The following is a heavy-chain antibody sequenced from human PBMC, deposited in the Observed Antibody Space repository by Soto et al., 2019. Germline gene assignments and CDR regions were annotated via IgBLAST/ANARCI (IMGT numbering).Heavy chain of an antibody. D-gene: IGHD3-10*01. CDR3: ARRLVGPGNLDHGMDV. Sequence: HPGGPLRLSCAASGFTFSTFFMRWVRQAPGKGLEWVSSISGSGGNTYYTDSVKGRFTISRDNSKNTLYLQMNSLRDDDTAVYYCARRLVGPGNLDHGMDVWGQGTTVTVSS. J-gene: IGHJ6*02. V-gene: IGHV3-23*01. CDR1: GFTFSTFF. CDR2: ISGSGGNT.